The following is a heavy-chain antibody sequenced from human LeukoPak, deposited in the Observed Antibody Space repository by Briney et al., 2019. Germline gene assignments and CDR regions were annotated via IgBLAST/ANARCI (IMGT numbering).Heavy chain of an antibody. CDR1: GFTFSSYS. J-gene: IGHJ4*02. Sequence: GGSLRLSCAASGFTFSSYSMNWVRQAPGKGLEWVSGILWSGGSTGYADSVKGRFTISRDNAKNSLYLQMNSLRVEDTALYYCARDDYGSGSWNDYWGQGTLVTVSS. V-gene: IGHV3-20*04. CDR2: ILWSGGST. CDR3: ARDDYGSGSWNDY. D-gene: IGHD3-10*01.